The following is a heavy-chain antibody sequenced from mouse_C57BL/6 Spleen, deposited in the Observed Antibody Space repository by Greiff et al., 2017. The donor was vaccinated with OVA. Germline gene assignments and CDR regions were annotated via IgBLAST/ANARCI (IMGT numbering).Heavy chain of an antibody. V-gene: IGHV5-4*03. CDR3: ATGTPFAY. CDR2: ISDGGSYT. D-gene: IGHD3-3*01. J-gene: IGHJ3*01. Sequence: DVKLVESGGGLVKPGGSLKLSCAASGFTFSSYAMSWVRQTPEKRLEWVATISDGGSYTYYPDNVKGRFTISRDNAKNNLYLQMSHLKSEDTAMYYCATGTPFAYWGQGTLVTVSA. CDR1: GFTFSSYA.